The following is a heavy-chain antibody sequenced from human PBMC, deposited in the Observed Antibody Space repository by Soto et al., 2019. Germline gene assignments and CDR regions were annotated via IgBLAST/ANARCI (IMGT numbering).Heavy chain of an antibody. CDR3: AVGGGDSLDAFDI. V-gene: IGHV4-31*03. CDR2: IYYSGST. CDR1: GGSISSGGYY. J-gene: IGHJ3*02. D-gene: IGHD2-21*02. Sequence: QVQLQESGPGLVKPSQNLSLTCTVSGGSISSGGYYWSWIRQHPGKGLEWIGYIYYSGSTYYNPSLKSRVTISVDTSKNQFSLKLSSVTAADTAVYYCAVGGGDSLDAFDIWGQGTMVTVSS.